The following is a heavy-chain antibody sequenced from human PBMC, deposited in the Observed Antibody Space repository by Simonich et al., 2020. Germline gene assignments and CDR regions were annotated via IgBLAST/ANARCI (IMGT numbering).Heavy chain of an antibody. Sequence: QVQLQQWGAGLLKPSETLSLTCAVYGGSFSGYYWGWIRQTPGKGLEWIGEINHSGSTNYNPSLKSRVTISVDTSNNQFSLKLSSVTAADTAVYYCARGKGWKNAFDIWGQGTMVTVSS. V-gene: IGHV4-34*01. CDR2: INHSGST. CDR3: ARGKGWKNAFDI. J-gene: IGHJ3*02. CDR1: GGSFSGYY. D-gene: IGHD1-1*01.